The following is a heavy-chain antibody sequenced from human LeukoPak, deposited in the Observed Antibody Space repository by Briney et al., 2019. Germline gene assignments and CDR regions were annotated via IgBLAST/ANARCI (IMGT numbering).Heavy chain of an antibody. CDR1: GFTFSSYA. D-gene: IGHD3-22*01. CDR3: AKDTLLGYDSSGYYSSRGY. J-gene: IGHJ4*02. CDR2: ISGSGGST. Sequence: GGSLRISCAASGFTFSSYAMSWVRQAPGKGLEWVSAISGSGGSTYYADSVKGRFTISRDNSKNTLYLQMNSLRAEDTAVYYCAKDTLLGYDSSGYYSSRGYWGQGTLVTVSS. V-gene: IGHV3-23*01.